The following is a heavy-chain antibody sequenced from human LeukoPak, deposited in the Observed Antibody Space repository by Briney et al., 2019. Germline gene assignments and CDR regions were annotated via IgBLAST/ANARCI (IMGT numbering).Heavy chain of an antibody. D-gene: IGHD3-3*01. CDR3: AEDKSGGPTSYYDFWSGYTIHYFDY. CDR1: GFTFSSYA. V-gene: IGHV3-23*01. J-gene: IGHJ4*02. CDR2: ISGSGGST. Sequence: GGSLRLSCAASGFTFSSYAMSWVRQAPGKGLEWVSAISGSGGSTYYADSVKGRFTISRDNSKNTLYLQMNSLRVEDTAVYYCAEDKSGGPTSYYDFWSGYTIHYFDYWGQGTLVTVSS.